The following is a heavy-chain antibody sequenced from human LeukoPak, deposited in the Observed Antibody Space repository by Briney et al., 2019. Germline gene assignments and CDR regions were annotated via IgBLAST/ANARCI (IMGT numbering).Heavy chain of an antibody. CDR3: AKDDNYIRFLS. Sequence: GGSLRLSCVASGFIFSSYGMHWVRQAPGKGLDWVAFIRYDGSNKYYAESVKDRFTISRDNSKNTLYLQMNSLRAEDTAVYYCAKDDNYIRFLSWGQGTLVTVSS. CDR1: GFIFSSYG. V-gene: IGHV3-30*02. CDR2: IRYDGSNK. D-gene: IGHD3-16*01. J-gene: IGHJ5*02.